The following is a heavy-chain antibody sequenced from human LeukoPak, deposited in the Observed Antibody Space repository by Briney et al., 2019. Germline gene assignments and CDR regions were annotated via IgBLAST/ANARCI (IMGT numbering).Heavy chain of an antibody. CDR3: ARGYSSGWYPFY. Sequence: NPSETLSLTCAVYGGSFSGYYWTWIRQPPGKGLEWIGKINHSGSTNYNPSLKSRVTISVDTSKNQFSLKLSSVTAADTAVYYCARGYSSGWYPFYWGQGTLVTVSS. D-gene: IGHD6-19*01. V-gene: IGHV4-34*01. J-gene: IGHJ4*02. CDR1: GGSFSGYY. CDR2: INHSGST.